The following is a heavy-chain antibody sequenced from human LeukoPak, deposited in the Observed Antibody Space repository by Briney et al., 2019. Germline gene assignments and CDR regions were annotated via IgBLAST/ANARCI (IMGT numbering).Heavy chain of an antibody. D-gene: IGHD3-10*01. CDR3: ARTHYYGSGSYHFDY. V-gene: IGHV3-11*06. CDR2: ISSSSSYT. J-gene: IGHJ4*02. Sequence: GGSLRLSCAASGFTFSDYYMSWIRQAPGKGLEWVSYISSSSSYTNYADSVKGRFTISRDNAKNSLYLQMNSLRAEDTAVYYCARTHYYGSGSYHFDYWGQGTLVTVSS. CDR1: GFTFSDYY.